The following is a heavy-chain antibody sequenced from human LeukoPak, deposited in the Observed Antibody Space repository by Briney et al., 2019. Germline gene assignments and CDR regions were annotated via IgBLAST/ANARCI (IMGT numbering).Heavy chain of an antibody. V-gene: IGHV1-8*03. CDR1: GYTFTSYD. CDR2: MNPNSGNT. CDR3: ARITMVRGVIIYAGWFDP. D-gene: IGHD3-10*01. J-gene: IGHJ5*02. Sequence: GASVKVSCKASGYTFTSYDINWVRQATGQGLEWMGWMNPNSGNTGYAQKFQGRVTITTDTSTSTAYMELRSLRSDDTAVYYCARITMVRGVIIYAGWFDPWGQGTLVTVSS.